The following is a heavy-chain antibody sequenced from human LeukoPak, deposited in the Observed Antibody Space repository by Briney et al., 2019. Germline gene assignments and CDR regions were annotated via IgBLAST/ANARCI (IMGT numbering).Heavy chain of an antibody. J-gene: IGHJ6*02. CDR1: GFTFSSYG. CDR2: ISYDGSNK. Sequence: PGGSLRLSCAASGFTFSSYGMHWVRQAPGKGLEWVAVISYDGSNKYYADSVKGRFTISRDNSKNTLYLQMNSLRAEDTAVYYCAKDRIAAAGTYYGMDVWGQGTTVTVS. V-gene: IGHV3-30*18. D-gene: IGHD6-13*01. CDR3: AKDRIAAAGTYYGMDV.